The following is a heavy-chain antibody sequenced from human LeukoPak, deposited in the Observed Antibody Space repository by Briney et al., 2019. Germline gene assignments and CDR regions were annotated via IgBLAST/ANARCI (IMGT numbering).Heavy chain of an antibody. Sequence: GGSLRLSCAASGFTFSSYAMSWVRQAPGKGLEWVSAISGSGGSTYYADSVKGRFTISRDNSQNTLYLQMNSLRAEATAIYYCAKDHAKRFDYYFDYWAQGTLVTVSS. CDR3: AKDHAKRFDYYFDY. V-gene: IGHV3-23*01. CDR1: GFTFSSYA. J-gene: IGHJ4*02. CDR2: ISGSGGST. D-gene: IGHD3-10*01.